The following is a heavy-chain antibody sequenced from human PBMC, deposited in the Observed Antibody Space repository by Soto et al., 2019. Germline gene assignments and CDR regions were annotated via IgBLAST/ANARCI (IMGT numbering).Heavy chain of an antibody. V-gene: IGHV4-34*01. CDR3: ARPERFPRSSFDT. Sequence: SETLSLTCVVYGGSFRNYYWIWVRQPPGKGLEWIGEVNHSGEATYNPSLQSRITISLDTSNSQFSLKLTSVTAADTAMYFCARPERFPRSSFDTWCQGTQVTVYS. J-gene: IGHJ5*02. D-gene: IGHD3-10*01. CDR2: VNHSGEA. CDR1: GGSFRNYY.